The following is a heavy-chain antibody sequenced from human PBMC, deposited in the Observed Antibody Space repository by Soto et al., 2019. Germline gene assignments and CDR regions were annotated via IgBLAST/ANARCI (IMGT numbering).Heavy chain of an antibody. D-gene: IGHD3-10*01. CDR3: ARLITMVRGVIMDYYYYYGMDV. CDR1: GGSISSGGYY. V-gene: IGHV4-31*03. Sequence: SETLSLTCTVSGGSISSGGYYWSWIRQHPGKGLEWIGYIYYGGSTYYNPSLKSRVTISVDTSKNQFSLKLSSVTAADTAVYYCARLITMVRGVIMDYYYYYGMDVWGQGTTVTVS. CDR2: IYYGGST. J-gene: IGHJ6*02.